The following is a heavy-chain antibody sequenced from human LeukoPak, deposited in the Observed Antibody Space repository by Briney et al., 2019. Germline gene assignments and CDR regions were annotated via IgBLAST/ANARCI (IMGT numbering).Heavy chain of an antibody. J-gene: IGHJ6*02. V-gene: IGHV3-30*18. CDR3: AKDLYYGSGSYKGGMDV. CDR1: GFTFSSYG. CDR2: ISYDGSNK. D-gene: IGHD3-10*01. Sequence: GRSLRLSCAASGFTFSSYGMHWVRQAPGKGLEWVAVISYDGSNKYYADSVKGRFTISRGNSKNTLYLQMNSLRAEDTAVYYCAKDLYYGSGSYKGGMDVWGQGTTVTVSS.